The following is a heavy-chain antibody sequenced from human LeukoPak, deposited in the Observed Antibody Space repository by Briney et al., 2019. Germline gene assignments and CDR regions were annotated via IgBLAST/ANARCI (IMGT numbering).Heavy chain of an antibody. CDR1: RFTFNSYA. CDR3: ASSRSISGYSDY. D-gene: IGHD3-22*01. J-gene: IGHJ4*02. Sequence: GGSLRLSCAASRFTFNSYAMSWVRQAPGKGLEWVSVIGGSNGITFYVGSVKGRFTISRDNSKDTLYLQMNSLRAEDTAVYYCASSRSISGYSDYWGQGTLVTVSS. V-gene: IGHV3-23*01. CDR2: IGGSNGIT.